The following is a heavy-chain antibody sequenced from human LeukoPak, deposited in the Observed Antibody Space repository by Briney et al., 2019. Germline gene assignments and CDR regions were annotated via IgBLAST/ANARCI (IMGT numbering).Heavy chain of an antibody. CDR1: GFSFNTFT. J-gene: IGHJ4*02. Sequence: PGGSLRLSCAASGFSFNTFTMNWVRQAPGRGLEWVSGISDSGGRTYYADSVKGRFTISRDNSKNTLYLQMNSLRAADTAVYYCAKVRQGDYFDFWGQGTLVTVSS. CDR2: ISDSGGRT. CDR3: AKVRQGDYFDF. V-gene: IGHV3-23*01.